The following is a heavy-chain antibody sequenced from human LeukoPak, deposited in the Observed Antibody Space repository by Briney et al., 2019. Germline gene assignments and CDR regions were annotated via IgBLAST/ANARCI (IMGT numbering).Heavy chain of an antibody. D-gene: IGHD4/OR15-4a*01. J-gene: IGHJ4*02. CDR2: MSGSGCRT. CDR3: ARRAGAYSHPYDY. Sequence: GGSLRLSCAVSGFTFSNYGMSWVRQAPGKGLEWVATMSGSGCRTYYADSVKRRFTISSDHSQNTLYLQMNTLRAEDTAVYYCARRAGAYSHPYDYWGQGTLVTVSS. CDR1: GFTFSNYG. V-gene: IGHV3-23*01.